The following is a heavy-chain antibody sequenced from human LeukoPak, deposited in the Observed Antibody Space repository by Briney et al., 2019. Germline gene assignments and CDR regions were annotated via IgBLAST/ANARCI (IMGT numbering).Heavy chain of an antibody. CDR1: GFTFSSYA. CDR3: AKDDGPPAAPHAGYFDY. J-gene: IGHJ4*02. CDR2: ISGSGGST. D-gene: IGHD2-8*01. Sequence: GGSLRLSCAASGFTFSSYAMSWVRQAPGKGLEWVSAISGSGGSTYYADSVKGRFTISRDNSKNTLYQQMNSLRAEDTAVYYCAKDDGPPAAPHAGYFDYWGQGTLVTVSS. V-gene: IGHV3-23*01.